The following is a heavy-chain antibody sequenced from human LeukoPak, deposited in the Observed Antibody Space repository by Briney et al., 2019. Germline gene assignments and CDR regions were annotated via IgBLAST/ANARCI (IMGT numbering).Heavy chain of an antibody. CDR1: GGSISSYY. V-gene: IGHV4-59*08. J-gene: IGHJ4*02. Sequence: SETLSLTCTVSGGSISSYYWSWIRQPPGKGLEWIGYIYYSGSTNYNPSLKSRVTISVDTSKNQFSLKLSSVTAADTAVYYCARQFYDRTLDYWGQGTLVTVSS. D-gene: IGHD3-22*01. CDR2: IYYSGST. CDR3: ARQFYDRTLDY.